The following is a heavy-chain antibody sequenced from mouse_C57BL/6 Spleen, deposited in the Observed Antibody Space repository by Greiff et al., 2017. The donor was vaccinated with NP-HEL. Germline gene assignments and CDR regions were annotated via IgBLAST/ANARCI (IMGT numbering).Heavy chain of an antibody. CDR2: IYPRSGNT. CDR1: GYTFTSYG. CDR3: ATSLVVANAMDY. J-gene: IGHJ4*01. Sequence: QVQLKESGAELARPGASVKLSCKASGYTFTSYGISWVKQRTGQGLEWIGEIYPRSGNTYYNEKFKGKATLTADKSSSTAYMELRSLTSEDSAVYFCATSLVVANAMDYWGQGTSVTVSS. D-gene: IGHD1-1*01. V-gene: IGHV1-81*01.